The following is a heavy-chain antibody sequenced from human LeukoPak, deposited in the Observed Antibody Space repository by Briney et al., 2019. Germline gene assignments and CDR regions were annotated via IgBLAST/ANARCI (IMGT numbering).Heavy chain of an antibody. CDR1: GFTFSSYA. J-gene: IGHJ4*02. D-gene: IGHD3-22*01. CDR3: ARSSGYMSY. CDR2: TSGSGGST. V-gene: IGHV3-23*01. Sequence: GGSLRLSCAASGFTFSSYAMSWVRQAPGKGLEWVSGTSGSGGSTYYAGSVKGRFTISRDNSKNTLYLQMNSLRVEDTAVYYCARSSGYMSYWGQGTLVTVSS.